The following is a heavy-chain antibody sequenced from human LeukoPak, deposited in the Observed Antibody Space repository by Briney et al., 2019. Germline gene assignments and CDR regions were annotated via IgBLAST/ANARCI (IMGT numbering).Heavy chain of an antibody. J-gene: IGHJ6*03. CDR3: ARGVGGYVGYYYMDV. Sequence: WASVKVSCKASGYTFTGYYMHWVRQAPGQGLEWMGWINPNSGGTNYAQKFQGRVTMTRDTSISIAYMELSRLRSDDTAVYYCARGVGGYVGYYYMDVWGKGTTVTISS. D-gene: IGHD5-12*01. CDR1: GYTFTGYY. V-gene: IGHV1-2*02. CDR2: INPNSGGT.